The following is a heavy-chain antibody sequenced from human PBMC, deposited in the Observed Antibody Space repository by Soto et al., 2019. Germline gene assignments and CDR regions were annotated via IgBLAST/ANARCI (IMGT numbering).Heavy chain of an antibody. D-gene: IGHD1-20*01. Sequence: PSETLSLTCTASGGSIISDYWSWIRQPPGKGLEWIGYISYSGSTNYNPSLKSLVTISVDTSKNQFSLKLCSVTAADTAVYYCGRVLSGSSLFDYWGQGTLVTVSS. J-gene: IGHJ4*02. CDR3: GRVLSGSSLFDY. CDR2: ISYSGST. CDR1: GGSIISDY. V-gene: IGHV4-59*01.